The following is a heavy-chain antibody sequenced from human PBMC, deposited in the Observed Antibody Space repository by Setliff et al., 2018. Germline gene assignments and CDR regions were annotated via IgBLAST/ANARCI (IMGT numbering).Heavy chain of an antibody. V-gene: IGHV3-11*05. CDR1: GFTFSDYY. CDR2: ISVSGTYI. J-gene: IGHJ4*02. Sequence: GGSLRLSCVVSGFTFSDYYMSWIRQAPGKGLEWVSYISVSGTYIDYADSVKGRFTISRDNAKNTLYLQISRLGVEDTAVYYCARDKDKDFDFWGQGTLVTVSS. CDR3: ARDKDKDFDF.